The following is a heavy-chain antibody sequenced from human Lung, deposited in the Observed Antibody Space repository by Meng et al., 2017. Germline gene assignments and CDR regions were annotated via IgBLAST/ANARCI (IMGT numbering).Heavy chain of an antibody. CDR3: ARGPTTMAHDFDY. Sequence: QVQLQRWGSGLLKPSEPLSLTCVVSGGSFSDYYWSWIRQPPGKGLEWIGEINHRGSTNYNPSLESRATISVDTSQNNLSLKLSSVTAADSAVYYCARGPTTMAHDFDYWGQGTLVTVSS. V-gene: IGHV4-34*01. D-gene: IGHD4-11*01. J-gene: IGHJ4*02. CDR2: INHRGST. CDR1: GGSFSDYY.